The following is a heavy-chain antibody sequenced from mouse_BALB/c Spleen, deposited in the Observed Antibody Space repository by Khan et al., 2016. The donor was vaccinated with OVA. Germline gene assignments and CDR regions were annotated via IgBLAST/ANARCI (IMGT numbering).Heavy chain of an antibody. Sequence: QVQLKQSGAELARPGASVKMSCKASGYTFTSYTIPWIQLRPGQGLEWIGFINPSNGYTNYNQKFKDKATLTADKASTTLYMQLSSLKSDDSAFDNSARDGSYHRNDGWFAYWGQGTLVTVSA. V-gene: IGHV1-4*01. J-gene: IGHJ3*01. CDR2: INPSNGYT. CDR3: ARDGSYHRNDGWFAY. D-gene: IGHD2-14*01. CDR1: GYTFTSYT.